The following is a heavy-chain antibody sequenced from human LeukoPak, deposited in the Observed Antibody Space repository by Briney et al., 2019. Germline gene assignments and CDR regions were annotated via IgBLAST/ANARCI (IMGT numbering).Heavy chain of an antibody. V-gene: IGHV1-18*01. D-gene: IGHD3-9*01. CDR1: GYTFTSYG. J-gene: IGHJ4*02. CDR3: ARDPLYDILTGYSTTFDY. CDR2: ISAYNGNT. Sequence: GASVKVSCKASGYTFTSYGISWVRQAPGQGLEWMGWISAYNGNTNYAQKLQGRVTMTTDTSTSTAYMELRSLRSDDTAVYYCARDPLYDILTGYSTTFDYWGQGTLVTVSS.